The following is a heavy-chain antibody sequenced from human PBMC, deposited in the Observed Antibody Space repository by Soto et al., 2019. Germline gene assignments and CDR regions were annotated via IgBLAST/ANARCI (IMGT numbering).Heavy chain of an antibody. CDR3: ARPTWDNWFDP. J-gene: IGHJ5*02. CDR2: IKQDGSEK. CDR1: GFTFSSYW. Sequence: GGSLRLSCAASGFTFSSYWMSWVRQAPGKGLEWVANIKQDGSEKYYVDSVKGLFTISRDNAKNSLYLQMNSLRAEDTAVYYCARPTWDNWFDPWGQGTLVTVSS. D-gene: IGHD1-1*01. V-gene: IGHV3-7*03.